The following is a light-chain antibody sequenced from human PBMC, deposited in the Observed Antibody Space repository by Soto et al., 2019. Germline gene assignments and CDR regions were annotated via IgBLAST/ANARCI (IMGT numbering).Light chain of an antibody. CDR1: QSVISTY. J-gene: IGKJ2*01. V-gene: IGKV3-20*01. CDR3: QQFGSSPPT. CDR2: GAS. Sequence: IVLTQSPGTLSLSPGERATLSCRASQSVISTYLAWYQQQPGQAPRLLLYGASNRATGIPDRFSGSGSGTDFTLTITSLEPEDFAVYFCQQFGSSPPTFGQGTKLDIK.